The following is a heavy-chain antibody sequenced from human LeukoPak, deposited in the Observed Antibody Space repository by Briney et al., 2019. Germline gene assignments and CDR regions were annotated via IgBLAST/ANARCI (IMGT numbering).Heavy chain of an antibody. D-gene: IGHD6-13*01. Sequence: GGSLRLSCAASGFTVSSNYMSWVRQAPGKGLEWVANIKQDGSEKYYVDSVKGRFTISRDNAKNSLYLQMNSLRVKDTAVYYCVSQFSSRWGYWGQGTLVTVSS. V-gene: IGHV3-7*05. J-gene: IGHJ4*02. CDR2: IKQDGSEK. CDR3: VSQFSSRWGY. CDR1: GFTVSSNY.